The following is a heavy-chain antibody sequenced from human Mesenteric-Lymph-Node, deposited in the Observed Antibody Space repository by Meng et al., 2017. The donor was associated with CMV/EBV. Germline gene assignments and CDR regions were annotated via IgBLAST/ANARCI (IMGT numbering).Heavy chain of an antibody. Sequence: GSLRLSCSVSGDSITNYYWSWIRQPPGEGLEWIASMFYTGSTKYNPSLKSRVAILIDTSESQFSLKVSSVTAADTAMYYCARWHDFLSAPKHAFDVWGRGTMVTVSS. J-gene: IGHJ3*01. CDR1: GDSITNYY. CDR3: ARWHDFLSAPKHAFDV. CDR2: MFYTGST. D-gene: IGHD3-3*01. V-gene: IGHV4-59*01.